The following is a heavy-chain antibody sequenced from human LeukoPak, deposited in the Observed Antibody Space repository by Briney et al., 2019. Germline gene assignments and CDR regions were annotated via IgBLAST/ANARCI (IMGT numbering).Heavy chain of an antibody. V-gene: IGHV1-69*13. D-gene: IGHD6-13*01. CDR1: GYTFTGYY. Sequence: GASVKVSCKASGYTFTGYYMHWVRQAPGQGLEWMGGIIPIFGTANYAQKFQGRVTITADESTSTAYMELSSLRSEDTAVYYCARLSSSWPSLFDYWGQGTLVTVSS. J-gene: IGHJ4*02. CDR3: ARLSSSWPSLFDY. CDR2: IIPIFGTA.